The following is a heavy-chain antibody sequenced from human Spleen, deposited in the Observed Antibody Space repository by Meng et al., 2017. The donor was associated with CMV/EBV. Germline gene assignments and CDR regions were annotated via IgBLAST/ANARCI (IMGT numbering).Heavy chain of an antibody. Sequence: SFTCLALWVAISCCDYYWSWIRQPPGKGLEWIGYIYHSGTTYYKPSIESRVIISVDTSKTPFSLTLSSVTAAATAVYYCARVARDGCYWGASFDYWGQGTLVTVSS. CDR2: IYHSGTT. D-gene: IGHD3-22*01. J-gene: IGHJ4*02. CDR1: WVAISCCDYY. V-gene: IGHV4-30-4*01. CDR3: ARVARDGCYWGASFDY.